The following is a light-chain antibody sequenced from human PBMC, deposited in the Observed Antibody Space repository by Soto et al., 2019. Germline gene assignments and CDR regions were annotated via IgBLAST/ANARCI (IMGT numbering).Light chain of an antibody. CDR2: GAS. CDR3: QHYEA. J-gene: IGKJ2*01. Sequence: EIVLTQSPGTLSFSPGESATLSCRASQSVASSYFAWYQQKPGQAPRLLIYGASSRATGIPDRFSGRGSGTDFTLTISRLEPEDFAVYYCQHYEAFRQGTKVEIK. CDR1: QSVASSY. V-gene: IGKV3-20*01.